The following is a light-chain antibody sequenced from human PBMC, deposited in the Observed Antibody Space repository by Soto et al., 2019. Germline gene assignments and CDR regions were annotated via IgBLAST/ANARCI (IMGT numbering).Light chain of an antibody. CDR3: QHYNSYSEA. CDR2: AAS. CDR1: QSISSY. Sequence: IHMTQSPPSLSASVPDRVTITCAASQSISSYLNWYQQKPGTAPKLLIYAASNLESGVPSRFSGSGSGTEFTLTISSLQPDDFATYYCQHYNSYSEAFGQGTKVDIK. J-gene: IGKJ1*01. V-gene: IGKV1-5*01.